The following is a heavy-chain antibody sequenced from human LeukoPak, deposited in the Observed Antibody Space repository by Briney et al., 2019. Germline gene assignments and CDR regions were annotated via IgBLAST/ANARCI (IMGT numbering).Heavy chain of an antibody. D-gene: IGHD3-22*01. CDR2: IKQDGSEK. V-gene: IGHV3-7*05. J-gene: IGHJ4*02. CDR3: ARAPDPNFYDRSGFDY. CDR1: GFTFSSYW. Sequence: GGSLRLSCAASGFTFSSYWMSWVRQAPGKGLEWVANIKQDGSEKYYVDSVKGRFTISRDNAKNSLYLQMNSLRAEDTAVYYCARAPDPNFYDRSGFDYWGQGTLITVSS.